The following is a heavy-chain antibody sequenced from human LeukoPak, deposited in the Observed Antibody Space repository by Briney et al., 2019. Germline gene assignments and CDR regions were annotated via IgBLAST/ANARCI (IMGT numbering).Heavy chain of an antibody. CDR2: IYYSGST. CDR3: ARGGYGYGHPYDY. D-gene: IGHD5-18*01. J-gene: IGHJ4*02. CDR1: GGSISSHY. Sequence: PSETLSLTCTVSGGSISSHYWSWIRLPPGKGLEYIGYIYYSGSTNQNPSLKSRITMSIDTSKNQFSLELSSVTAADTAVYFCARGGYGYGHPYDYWGQGTLVTVSS. V-gene: IGHV4-59*11.